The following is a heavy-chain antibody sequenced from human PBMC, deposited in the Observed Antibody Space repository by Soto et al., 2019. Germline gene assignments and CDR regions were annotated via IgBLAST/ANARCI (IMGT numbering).Heavy chain of an antibody. CDR2: IYYSGST. V-gene: IGHV4-59*01. CDR1: GGSISSYY. Sequence: SETLSLTCTVSGGSISSYYSSWIRPPPGKGLEWIGYIYYSGSTNYTPSLKRRVTISVDTSKNQFSLKLSSVTAADTAVYYCARVNASLSEYYYYYYGMDVWGQGTTVTVSS. J-gene: IGHJ6*02. CDR3: ARVNASLSEYYYYYYGMDV. D-gene: IGHD6-6*01.